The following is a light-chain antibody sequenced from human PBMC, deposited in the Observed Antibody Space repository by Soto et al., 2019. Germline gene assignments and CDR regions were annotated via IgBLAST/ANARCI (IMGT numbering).Light chain of an antibody. CDR2: DAS. Sequence: EIVLTQPPGPLSLSPGERVTLSCRASQSVSSSYVAWYQQKPGQAPRLLIYDASSRATGIPDRFSGSGSGADFTLTISRLEPEDVAVYYCQQYGSSPITFGHGTRLDIK. CDR1: QSVSSSY. J-gene: IGKJ5*01. V-gene: IGKV3-20*01. CDR3: QQYGSSPIT.